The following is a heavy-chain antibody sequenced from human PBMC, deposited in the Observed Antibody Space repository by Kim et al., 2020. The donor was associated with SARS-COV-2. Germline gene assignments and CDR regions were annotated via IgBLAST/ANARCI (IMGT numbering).Heavy chain of an antibody. CDR2: IYPSDSDT. CDR1: GGSFSNYW. CDR3: ARARGASGAQNWFDP. V-gene: IGHV5-51*01. J-gene: IGHJ5*02. Sequence: GESLKISCKSSGGSFSNYWIAWVRQMPGDGLELMGVIYPSDSDTRYSLSFQGQVTISVDKSITTAYLQWSSLRASDTAIYYCARARGASGAQNWFDPWGQGTLVTVSS. D-gene: IGHD6-19*01.